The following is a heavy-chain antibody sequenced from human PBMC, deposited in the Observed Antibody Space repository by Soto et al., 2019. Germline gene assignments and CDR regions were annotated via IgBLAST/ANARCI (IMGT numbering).Heavy chain of an antibody. CDR1: GDTFNFYT. V-gene: IGHV1-69*02. CDR2: FNPALIMS. D-gene: IGHD3-10*01. CDR3: VTRYGSGYRDFDF. Sequence: QVQLVQSGSDVKKAGSSVKVSCKASGDTFNFYTINWVRQAPGLGLEWMGRFNPALIMSNYAQKFEGRVTITADKSTNTAYMELSRMGVEDTAMYYCVTRYGSGYRDFDFWGQGALVTVSS. J-gene: IGHJ4*02.